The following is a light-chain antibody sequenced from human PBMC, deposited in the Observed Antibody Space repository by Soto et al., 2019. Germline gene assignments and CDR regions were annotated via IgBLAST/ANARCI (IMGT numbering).Light chain of an antibody. Sequence: QSALTQPASVSGSPGQSITISCTGTSSDVGSYTLVSWYQQHPGKAPKLMIYEGSKRPSGVSNRFSGSKSGNTASLTISGLQAEDEADYYCFSYAGISTAGFGGGTQLTVL. CDR1: SSDVGSYTL. V-gene: IGLV2-23*01. CDR2: EGS. CDR3: FSYAGISTAG. J-gene: IGLJ7*01.